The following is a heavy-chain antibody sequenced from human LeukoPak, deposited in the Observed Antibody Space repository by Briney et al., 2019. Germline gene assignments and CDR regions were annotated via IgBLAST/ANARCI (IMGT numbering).Heavy chain of an antibody. CDR1: GYTFPSYF. D-gene: IGHD1-7*01. Sequence: ASVKVSCKASGYTFPSYFMHWVRQAPGQGLEWMGRINPRIGDTNSARTFQGRVTMTRDTSISTAYMDLNRLTSDDTAVYYCARGAWDYDGKDYWGQGTLVTVSS. J-gene: IGHJ4*02. V-gene: IGHV1-2*06. CDR3: ARGAWDYDGKDY. CDR2: INPRIGDT.